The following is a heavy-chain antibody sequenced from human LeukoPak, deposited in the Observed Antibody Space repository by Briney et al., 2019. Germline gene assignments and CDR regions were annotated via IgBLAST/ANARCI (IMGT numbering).Heavy chain of an antibody. CDR1: GFTFSSYA. D-gene: IGHD2-15*01. V-gene: IGHV3-23*01. CDR3: ARDALGARGIGGGLDF. J-gene: IGHJ3*01. CDR2: ISGSGGST. Sequence: GGSLRLSCAASGFTFSSYAMSWVRQAPGKGLEWVSAISGSGGSTYYADSVKGRFTISRDNSKNTLFLQMNSLRADDTAVYYCARDALGARGIGGGLDFWGQGTMVTVSS.